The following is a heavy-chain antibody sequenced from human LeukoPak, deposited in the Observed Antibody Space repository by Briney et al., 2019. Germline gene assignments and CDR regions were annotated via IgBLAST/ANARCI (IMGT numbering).Heavy chain of an antibody. V-gene: IGHV4-30-4*01. Sequence: SETLSLTCTVSGGSISSGDYYWSWIRQPPGKGLEWIGYIYYSGSTYYNPSLKSRVTISVDTSKNQFSLKLSSVTAADTAVYYCARASFIGLCGGDCYDYWGQGTLVTVSS. CDR3: ARASFIGLCGGDCYDY. D-gene: IGHD2-21*01. CDR2: IYYSGST. J-gene: IGHJ4*02. CDR1: GGSISSGDYY.